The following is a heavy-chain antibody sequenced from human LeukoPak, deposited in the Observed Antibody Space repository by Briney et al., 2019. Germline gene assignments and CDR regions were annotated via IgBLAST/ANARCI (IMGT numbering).Heavy chain of an antibody. CDR2: INPSGGST. CDR3: ASSIAVALSREAFDI. D-gene: IGHD6-19*01. Sequence: GASVKVSCRASGYTFTTYAMNWVRQAPGQGLEWMGIINPSGGSTSYAQKFQGRVTMTRDMSTSTVYMELSSLRSEDTAVYYCASSIAVALSREAFDIWGQGTMVTVSS. CDR1: GYTFTTYA. V-gene: IGHV1-46*01. J-gene: IGHJ3*02.